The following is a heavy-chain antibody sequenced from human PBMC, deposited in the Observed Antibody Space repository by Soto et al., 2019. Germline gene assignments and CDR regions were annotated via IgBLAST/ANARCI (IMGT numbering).Heavy chain of an antibody. Sequence: SQTLSLTCAISGDSVSGNSAAWNWIRQSPSRGLEWLGRTYYRSRWYNDYAVSVKSQITVTPDTSKNQFSLHLNSVTPEDTAVYYCAREFTYYVSSDSYPDYCGPGAMVTVYS. CDR3: AREFTYYVSSDSYPDY. D-gene: IGHD3-16*01. J-gene: IGHJ4*02. CDR2: TYYRSRWYN. V-gene: IGHV6-1*01. CDR1: GDSVSGNSAA.